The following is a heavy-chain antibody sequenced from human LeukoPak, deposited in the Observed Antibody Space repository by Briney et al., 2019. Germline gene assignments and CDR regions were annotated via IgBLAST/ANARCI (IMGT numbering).Heavy chain of an antibody. CDR3: ARADYGDYVWYYYYHMDV. CDR2: INHSGST. D-gene: IGHD4-17*01. V-gene: IGHV4-34*01. Sequence: PSETLSLTCGVYGGSFSGYYWSWIRQPPGKGLEWIGEINHSGSTNYNPSLKSRVTISVDTSKNQFSLKLSSVTAADTAVYYCARADYGDYVWYYYYHMDVWGKGTTVTVSS. CDR1: GGSFSGYY. J-gene: IGHJ6*03.